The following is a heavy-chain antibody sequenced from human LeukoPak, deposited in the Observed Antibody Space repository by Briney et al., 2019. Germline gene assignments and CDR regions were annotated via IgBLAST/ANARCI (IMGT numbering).Heavy chain of an antibody. CDR1: GFTVSSNY. D-gene: IGHD2-2*01. J-gene: IGHJ4*02. Sequence: GGSLRLSCAASGFTVSSNYMSWVRQAPGKGLEWVSVIYSGGSTYYADSVKGRFTISRDNSKNTLNLQMNSLRAEDTAVYYCARAFSRSSTSWYYFDYWGQGTLVTVSS. CDR2: IYSGGST. V-gene: IGHV3-66*02. CDR3: ARAFSRSSTSWYYFDY.